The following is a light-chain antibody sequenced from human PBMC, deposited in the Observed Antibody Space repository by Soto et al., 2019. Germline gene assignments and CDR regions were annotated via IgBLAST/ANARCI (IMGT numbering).Light chain of an antibody. CDR3: TLYTTSSTVV. Sequence: QSALTQPASVFGSPGQSITISCTGTSSDVGGYNFVSWYQQHPGKAPKLMIYEVSNRPSGVSNRFSGSKSGNTASLTISGLQPEDEADYYCTLYTTSSTVVFGTGTKVTVL. CDR1: SSDVGGYNF. J-gene: IGLJ1*01. CDR2: EVS. V-gene: IGLV2-14*03.